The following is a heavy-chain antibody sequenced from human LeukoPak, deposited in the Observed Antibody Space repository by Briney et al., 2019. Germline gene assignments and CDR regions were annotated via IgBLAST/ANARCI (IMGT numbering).Heavy chain of an antibody. CDR2: IYPGDSDT. Sequence: GECLKISRKGSGYSFTSYWIGWVRQMPGKGLEGMGVIYPGDSDTRYSPVFQGQVTISADQSISTAYLQGSSLKASDTAMYYCARQDSSGISGGYWGQGTLVTVSS. J-gene: IGHJ4*02. CDR3: ARQDSSGISGGY. V-gene: IGHV5-51*01. D-gene: IGHD3-22*01. CDR1: GYSFTSYW.